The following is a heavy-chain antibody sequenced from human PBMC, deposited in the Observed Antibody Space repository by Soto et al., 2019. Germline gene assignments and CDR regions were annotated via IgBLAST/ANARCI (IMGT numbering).Heavy chain of an antibody. CDR3: ARQVVGAKGDYYYGMDV. J-gene: IGHJ6*02. CDR2: IYPGDSDT. D-gene: IGHD1-26*01. CDR1: GYSFTSYW. V-gene: IGHV5-51*01. Sequence: GESLKISCKGSGYSFTSYWIGWVRQMPGKGLEWMGIIYPGDSDTRYGPSFQGQVTISADKSISTAYLQWSSLKASDTAMYYCARQVVGAKGDYYYGMDVWGQGTTVTVSS.